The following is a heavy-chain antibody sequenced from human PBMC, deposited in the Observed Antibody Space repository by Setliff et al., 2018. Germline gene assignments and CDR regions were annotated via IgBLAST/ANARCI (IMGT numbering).Heavy chain of an antibody. CDR3: ARSPAVLGIVYLDP. D-gene: IGHD2-15*01. V-gene: IGHV1-69*05. Sequence: GASVKVSCKASGDSFNNYAISWVRQAPGQGLEWMGGIIPMFGTPAYAQKFQDRVTITTDESTSTAYMELDSLRSEDTAVYYCARSPAVLGIVYLDPWGQGTRVTVSS. CDR1: GDSFNNYA. CDR2: IIPMFGTP. J-gene: IGHJ5*02.